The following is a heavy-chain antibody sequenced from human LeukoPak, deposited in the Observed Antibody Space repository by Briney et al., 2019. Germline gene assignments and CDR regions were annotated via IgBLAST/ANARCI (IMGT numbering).Heavy chain of an antibody. D-gene: IGHD3-22*01. V-gene: IGHV3-66*01. Sequence: GGSLRLSCAASGFTVSSNYMSWVRQAPGKGLEWVSVIYSGGSTYYADSVKGRFTISRDNSKNTLYLQMNSLRAEDTAVYYCARDLYYDSSGYYWSADYGTDVWGQGTTVTVSS. CDR1: GFTVSSNY. CDR3: ARDLYYDSSGYYWSADYGTDV. J-gene: IGHJ6*02. CDR2: IYSGGST.